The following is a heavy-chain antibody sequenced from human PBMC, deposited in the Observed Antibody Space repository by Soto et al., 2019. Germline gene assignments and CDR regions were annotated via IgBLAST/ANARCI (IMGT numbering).Heavy chain of an antibody. D-gene: IGHD3-10*02. CDR2: MSYDGSDT. CDR3: TIVRVADSALDH. CDR1: GFIFSNNG. J-gene: IGHJ4*02. V-gene: IGHV3-30*02. Sequence: HPVGSLRLSCVGSGFIFSNNGMHWVRQTPGKGLEWVAFMSYDGSDTFYADSVKGRSTISRDNSKNTLFLHMSNLRAEDTAMYYCTIVRVADSALDHWGQGTLVTVSS.